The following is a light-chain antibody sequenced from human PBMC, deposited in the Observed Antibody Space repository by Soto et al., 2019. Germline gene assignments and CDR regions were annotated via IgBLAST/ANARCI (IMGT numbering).Light chain of an antibody. CDR1: QGISTS. CDR2: PAS. J-gene: IGKJ3*01. V-gene: IGKV1-12*01. CDR3: QQTTSFPLT. Sequence: DIQMTQSPSSVSDSVGDRVTITCRASQGISTSLAWFQQKPGKAPKLLIYPASTLQDDVPSRFSGSGSGTDFTLTISSLQPEDFATYFCQQTTSFPLTFGPGTKVDFK.